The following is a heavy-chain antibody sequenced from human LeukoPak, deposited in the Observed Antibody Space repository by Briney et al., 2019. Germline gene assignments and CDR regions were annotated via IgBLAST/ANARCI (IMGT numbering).Heavy chain of an antibody. J-gene: IGHJ5*02. CDR3: ARDLDGSGSYHWFDP. CDR2: INGDGSAT. V-gene: IGHV3-74*01. Sequence: GGSLRLSCAASGFTLSSYWMHWVRQAPEKGLVWVSRINGDGSATTYADSVRGRFTISKDNAKNTLYLQMNSLRVEDTAVYYCARDLDGSGSYHWFDPWGQGTLVTVSS. CDR1: GFTLSSYW. D-gene: IGHD3-10*01.